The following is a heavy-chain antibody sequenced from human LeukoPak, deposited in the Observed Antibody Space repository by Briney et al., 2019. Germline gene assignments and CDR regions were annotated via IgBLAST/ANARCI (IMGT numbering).Heavy chain of an antibody. J-gene: IGHJ5*02. V-gene: IGHV3-23*01. CDR3: ARVHCSAMGCSSNCFDP. CDR2: ISGGGGGSS. Sequence: GGSLRLSCAASGFTFNNFAMTWVRQAPGKGLEWVSTISGGGGGSSYYAYSVKGRFTISGDTAKATGYRQMTSLRAEDTAVFYWARVHCSAMGCSSNCFDPWGQGTPVTVSS. CDR1: GFTFNNFA. D-gene: IGHD2-15*01.